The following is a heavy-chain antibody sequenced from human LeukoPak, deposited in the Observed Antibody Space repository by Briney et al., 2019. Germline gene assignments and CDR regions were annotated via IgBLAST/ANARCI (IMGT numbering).Heavy chain of an antibody. CDR2: ISAYNGNT. D-gene: IGHD2-15*01. CDR1: GYTFASYG. CDR3: ARTDIVVVVAATMYNWFDP. V-gene: IGHV1-18*01. Sequence: ASVKVSCKASGYTFASYGISWVRQAPGQGLEWMGWISAYNGNTNYAQKLQGRVTMTTDTSTGTAYMELRSLRSDDTAVYYSARTDIVVVVAATMYNWFDPWGQGTLVTVSS. J-gene: IGHJ5*02.